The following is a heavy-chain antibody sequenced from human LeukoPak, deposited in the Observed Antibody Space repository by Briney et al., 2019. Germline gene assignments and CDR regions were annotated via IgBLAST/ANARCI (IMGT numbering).Heavy chain of an antibody. J-gene: IGHJ3*02. D-gene: IGHD2-21*02. V-gene: IGHV5-51*01. CDR2: IYPGGSDT. CDR3: ARHARYCGGDCYPNPDDAFDI. CDR1: GYSFTSYW. Sequence: GESLKISCKGSGYSFTSYWIGWVRQMPGKGLEWMGIIYPGGSDTRYSPSFQGQVTISADKSISTAYLQWSSLKASDTAMYYCARHARYCGGDCYPNPDDAFDIWGQGTMVTVSS.